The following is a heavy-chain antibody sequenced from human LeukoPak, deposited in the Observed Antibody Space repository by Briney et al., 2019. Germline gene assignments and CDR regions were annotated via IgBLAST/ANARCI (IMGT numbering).Heavy chain of an antibody. CDR1: GGSISSYY. J-gene: IGHJ5*02. CDR2: IYTSGST. Sequence: SGTLSLTCTVSGGSISSYYWSWIRQPAGKGLEWIGRIYTSGSTNYNPSLKSRVTISVDTSKNQFSLKLNSVTAADTALYYCARVVAAAGNTWFDPWGQGTLVTVSS. CDR3: ARVVAAAGNTWFDP. D-gene: IGHD6-13*01. V-gene: IGHV4-4*07.